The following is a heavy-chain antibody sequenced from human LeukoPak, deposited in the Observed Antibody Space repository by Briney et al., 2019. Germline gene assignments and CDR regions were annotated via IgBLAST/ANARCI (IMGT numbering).Heavy chain of an antibody. V-gene: IGHV3-7*01. CDR3: ARDGTAPGLYFDL. Sequence: GGSLRLSCAVSGFTFTDYWMNWVRQAPGKGLEWVANIRQDGGEKSYVDSVKGRFSISRDNTKNSLYMQMSSLRAEDTAVYYCARDGTAPGLYFDLWGQGTLVTVSS. J-gene: IGHJ4*01. CDR1: GFTFTDYW. D-gene: IGHD6-13*01. CDR2: IRQDGGEK.